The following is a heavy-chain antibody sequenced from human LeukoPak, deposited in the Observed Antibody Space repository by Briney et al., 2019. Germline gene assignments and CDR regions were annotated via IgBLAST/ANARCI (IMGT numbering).Heavy chain of an antibody. J-gene: IGHJ6*02. CDR3: ARTIAQYTNTWLYYYYGLDV. V-gene: IGHV3-23*01. Sequence: XXXTXXGXXFXSFAXSWVRQAPGQGLEWVSYIRGGGEDTYYADSVKGRFTISRDNAETTLYLQMNSLRAEDTALYYCARTIAQYTNTWLYYYYGLDVWGQGTTVTVSS. CDR1: GXXFXSFA. D-gene: IGHD6-13*01. CDR2: IRGGGEDT.